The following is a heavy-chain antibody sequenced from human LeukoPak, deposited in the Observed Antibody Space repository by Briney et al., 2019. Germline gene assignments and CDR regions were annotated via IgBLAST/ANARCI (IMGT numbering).Heavy chain of an antibody. Sequence: PSETLSLTCTVSGGSISSSSYYWGWIRQPPGKGLEWIGSIYYSGSTYYNPSLKSRVTISVDTSKNQFSLKLSSVTAADTAVYYCARGKRILDVWGKGTTVTVSS. D-gene: IGHD2-21*01. CDR3: ARGKRILDV. CDR1: GGSISSSSYY. V-gene: IGHV4-39*07. J-gene: IGHJ6*04. CDR2: IYYSGST.